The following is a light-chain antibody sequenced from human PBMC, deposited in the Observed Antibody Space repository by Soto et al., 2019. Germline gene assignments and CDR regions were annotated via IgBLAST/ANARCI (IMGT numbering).Light chain of an antibody. V-gene: IGLV2-8*01. CDR2: EVS. J-gene: IGLJ1*01. Sequence: SVLTQPPSASGSPGQSVTTSRTGTSSDVGGYDFVSWYQQHPGKAPKLMIHEVSKRPSGVPDRFSGSKSGNTASLTVSGLQAEDEADYYCSSYAGSNNYVFGTGTKVTVL. CDR1: SSDVGGYDF. CDR3: SSYAGSNNYV.